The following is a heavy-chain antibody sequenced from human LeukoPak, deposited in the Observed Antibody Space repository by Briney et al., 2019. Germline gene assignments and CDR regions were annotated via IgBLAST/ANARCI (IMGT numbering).Heavy chain of an antibody. CDR2: ISSSGGTM. V-gene: IGHV3-48*03. CDR1: GFTFSSYE. D-gene: IGHD3-22*01. J-gene: IGHJ3*02. CDR3: AREGGYYYDSSGPRGAFDI. Sequence: GGSLRLSCAASGFTFSSYEMNWVRQAPGKGLEWVSYISSSGGTMFYADSVKGRFTISRDNAKNSLFLQMNSLRAEDTAVYYCAREGGYYYDSSGPRGAFDIWGRGTMVTVSS.